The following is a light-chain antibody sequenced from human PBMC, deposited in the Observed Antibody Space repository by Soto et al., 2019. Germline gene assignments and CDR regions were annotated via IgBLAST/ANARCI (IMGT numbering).Light chain of an antibody. Sequence: IQLTQSPSSLSASEGDRVTLTCRASQSISTQLNWYQQKPGKAPKLLIFDASSLDTGVPSRFSGSGSGTDFTLTISSLQPEDFATYYCQQFNNSQGSFGRGTRLEIK. CDR1: QSISTQ. CDR2: DAS. J-gene: IGKJ5*01. CDR3: QQFNNSQGS. V-gene: IGKV1D-13*01.